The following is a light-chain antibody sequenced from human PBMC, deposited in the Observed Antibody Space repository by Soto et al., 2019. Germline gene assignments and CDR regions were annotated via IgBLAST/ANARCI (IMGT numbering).Light chain of an antibody. CDR3: QQYGSSPKT. CDR1: QSVSSNY. CDR2: GAS. J-gene: IGKJ1*01. Sequence: EIVLTQPPDTLSLSPGERATLSCRAGQSVSSNYLAWYQQKPGQAPRLLIFGASSRATGIPDRFSGSGSGTDFTLTISRLEPEDFAVYYCQQYGSSPKTFGQGTKVDIK. V-gene: IGKV3-20*01.